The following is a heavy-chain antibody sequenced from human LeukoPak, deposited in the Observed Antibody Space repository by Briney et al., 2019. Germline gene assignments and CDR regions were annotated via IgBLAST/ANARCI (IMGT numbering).Heavy chain of an antibody. Sequence: ASVKVSCKASGYTFTGYYMHWVRQAPGQGLEGMGWINPNSGGTNYAQKFQGRVTMTRDTSISTAYMELSRLRSDDTAVYYCARVSPYSSSWYWEDYWGQGTLVTVSS. CDR1: GYTFTGYY. V-gene: IGHV1-2*02. D-gene: IGHD6-13*01. J-gene: IGHJ4*02. CDR2: INPNSGGT. CDR3: ARVSPYSSSWYWEDY.